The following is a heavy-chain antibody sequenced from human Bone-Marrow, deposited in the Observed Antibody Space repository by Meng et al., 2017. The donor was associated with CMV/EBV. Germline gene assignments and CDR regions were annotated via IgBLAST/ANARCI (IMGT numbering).Heavy chain of an antibody. J-gene: IGHJ6*01. CDR3: ARVSDYHYYYGMDV. Sequence: GESLKISCAASGFTFSSYSMNWVRQAPGKGLEWVSSISSSSSYIYYADSVKGRFTISRDNAKDTLYLQMNSLRAEDTAMYYCARVSDYHYYYGMDVWGQGTTVTGSS. V-gene: IGHV3-21*01. CDR2: ISSSSSYI. CDR1: GFTFSSYS.